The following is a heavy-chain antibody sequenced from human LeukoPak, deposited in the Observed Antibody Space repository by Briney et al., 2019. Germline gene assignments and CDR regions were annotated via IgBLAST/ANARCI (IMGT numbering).Heavy chain of an antibody. V-gene: IGHV1-2*02. J-gene: IGHJ4*02. CDR1: GYTFTGYY. CDR2: INPNSGDT. Sequence: AASVKVSCKTSGYTFTGYYIHWVRQAPGQGLEWMGWINPNSGDTKYAQKFQGRVTMTRNTSISTAYMELSSLRSEDTAVYYCARARRITMIVVVTSYYFDYWGQGTLVTVSS. D-gene: IGHD3-22*01. CDR3: ARARRITMIVVVTSYYFDY.